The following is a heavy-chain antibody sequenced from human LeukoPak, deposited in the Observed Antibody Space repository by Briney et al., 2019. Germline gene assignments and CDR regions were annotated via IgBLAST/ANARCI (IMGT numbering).Heavy chain of an antibody. Sequence: PGGSLRLSCAASGFSFSSYGMHWVRQAPGKGLEWVSSISSSSSYIYYADSVKGRFTISRDNAKNSLYLQMNSLRAEDTAVYYCARGSSGWSAGYYYGMDVWGQGTTVTVSS. CDR3: ARGSSGWSAGYYYGMDV. J-gene: IGHJ6*02. CDR1: GFSFSSYG. CDR2: ISSSSSYI. D-gene: IGHD6-19*01. V-gene: IGHV3-21*01.